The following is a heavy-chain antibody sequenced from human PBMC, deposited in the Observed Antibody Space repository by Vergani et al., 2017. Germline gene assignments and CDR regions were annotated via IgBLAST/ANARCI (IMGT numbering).Heavy chain of an antibody. CDR2: IHYDGSHE. V-gene: IGHV3-30*02. CDR3: AKDRGDIVVVPAALFDY. J-gene: IGHJ4*02. Sequence: QVQLVESGGGVVQPGRSLRLSCAASGFSFSSFGFHWVRQAPGKGLEWVAFIHYDGSHEYYIDSVKGRFTISRDNSKNTLILQMNGLRAEDTAVYYCAKDRGDIVVVPAALFDYWGQGTLVTVSS. D-gene: IGHD2-2*01. CDR1: GFSFSSFG.